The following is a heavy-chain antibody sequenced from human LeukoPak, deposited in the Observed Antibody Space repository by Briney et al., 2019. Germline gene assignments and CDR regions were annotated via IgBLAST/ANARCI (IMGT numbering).Heavy chain of an antibody. J-gene: IGHJ4*02. V-gene: IGHV3-11*01. CDR2: SSSGSTI. Sequence: SSSGSTIYYADSVKGRFTTSRDNANNSLYLQMNSLRAEDTALYYCAKDLPRYCSGGSCYSGFDYWGQGTLVTVSS. CDR3: AKDLPRYCSGGSCYSGFDY. D-gene: IGHD2-15*01.